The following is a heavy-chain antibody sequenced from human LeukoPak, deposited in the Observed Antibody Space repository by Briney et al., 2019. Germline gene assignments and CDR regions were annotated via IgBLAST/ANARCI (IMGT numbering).Heavy chain of an antibody. J-gene: IGHJ6*02. V-gene: IGHV4-61*02. CDR3: ARDGRRQATVAVYYYYGMDV. CDR1: GGSLSSGSYY. Sequence: SQTLSLTCTVSGGSLSSGSYYWSWIRQPAGKGLEWIGRIYSSGSTNYNPSLKSRVTISVDTSKNQFSLKLSSVTAADTAVYYCARDGRRQATVAVYYYYGMDVWGQGTTVTVSS. CDR2: IYSSGST. D-gene: IGHD4-23*01.